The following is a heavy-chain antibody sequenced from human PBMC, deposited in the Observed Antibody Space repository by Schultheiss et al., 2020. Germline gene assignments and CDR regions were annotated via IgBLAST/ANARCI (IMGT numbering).Heavy chain of an antibody. CDR3: AKVSSIAVAEGAFDI. J-gene: IGHJ3*02. V-gene: IGHV3-53*01. CDR2: IYSGGST. Sequence: GESLKISCAASGFTVSSNYMSWVRQAPGKGLEWVSVIYSGGSTYYADSVKGRFTISRDNSKNTLYLQMNSLRAEDTAVYYCAKVSSIAVAEGAFDIWGQGTMVNV. D-gene: IGHD6-19*01. CDR1: GFTVSSNY.